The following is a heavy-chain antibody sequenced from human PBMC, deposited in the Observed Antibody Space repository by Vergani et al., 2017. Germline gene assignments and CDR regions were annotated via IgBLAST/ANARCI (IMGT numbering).Heavy chain of an antibody. CDR2: ISSSGGT. V-gene: IGHV4-39*07. CDR3: ARDLRDGIMIRPDNMPSDS. J-gene: IGHJ4*02. Sequence: QLQLQESGPGLVKPSETLSLSCRVSGDSISRSHYYWGFIRQPPGKGLEWIGSISSSGGTNYNPSLKSRVTISQDASKSQFSLKIKSVTAADTALYFGARDLRDGIMIRPDNMPSDSWGEGTLVTVSS. D-gene: IGHD3-16*01. CDR1: GDSISRSHYY.